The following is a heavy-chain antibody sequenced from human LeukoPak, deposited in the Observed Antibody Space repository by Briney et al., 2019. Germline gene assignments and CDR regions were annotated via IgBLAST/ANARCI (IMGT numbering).Heavy chain of an antibody. D-gene: IGHD6-19*01. J-gene: IGHJ6*02. CDR3: ARERKIAVAGRYYYYGMDV. CDR1: GFTFSSYD. CDR2: IGTAGDT. V-gene: IGHV3-13*04. Sequence: GGSLRLSCAASGFTFSSYDMHWVRQATGKGLEWVSAIGTAGDTYYPGSVKGRFTISRESAKNSLYLQMNSLRAGDTAVYYCARERKIAVAGRYYYYGMDVWGQGTTVTVSS.